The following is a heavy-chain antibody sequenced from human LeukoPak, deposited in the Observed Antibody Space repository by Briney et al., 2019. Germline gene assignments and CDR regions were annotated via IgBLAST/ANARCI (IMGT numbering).Heavy chain of an antibody. CDR2: VYDTGNI. CDR3: ARKYNGYGGWIDY. CDR1: DDSTSTYY. J-gene: IGHJ4*02. V-gene: IGHV4-59*01. Sequence: PSETLSLTRAVSDDSTSTYYWSSIPQPPGKGLEWIGYVYDTGNINYNPSLKSRVTISLDKSQNQVSLKLRSVTAADTAVYYCARKYNGYGGWIDYWAQGTLVTVSS. D-gene: IGHD5-12*01.